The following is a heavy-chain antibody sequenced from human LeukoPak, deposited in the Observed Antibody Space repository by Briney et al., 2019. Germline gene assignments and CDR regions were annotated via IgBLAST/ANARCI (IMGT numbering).Heavy chain of an antibody. D-gene: IGHD6-6*01. CDR1: GFTFSSYA. V-gene: IGHV3-64*01. J-gene: IGHJ3*02. CDR2: ISSNGGST. Sequence: PGGSLRLSCAASGFTFSSYAMHWVRQAPGKGLEYVSAISSNGGSTYYANSVKGRFTISRDNSKNTLYLQMGSLRAEDMAVYYCAREQIAAYDAFDIWGQGTMVTVSS. CDR3: AREQIAAYDAFDI.